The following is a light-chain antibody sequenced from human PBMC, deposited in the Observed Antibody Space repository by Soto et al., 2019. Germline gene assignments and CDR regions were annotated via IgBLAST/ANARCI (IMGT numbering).Light chain of an antibody. J-gene: IGLJ2*01. CDR3: QSADSSDTYVV. V-gene: IGLV3-25*03. CDR2: KDS. CDR1: ALPKQY. Sequence: SYELTQPPSVSVSPGQTARITCSGAALPKQYAYWYQQKPGQAPVLVIYKDSERPSGIPERFSGSSSGTTVTLTISGIQAEDEADYYCQSADSSDTYVVFGGGTKLTVL.